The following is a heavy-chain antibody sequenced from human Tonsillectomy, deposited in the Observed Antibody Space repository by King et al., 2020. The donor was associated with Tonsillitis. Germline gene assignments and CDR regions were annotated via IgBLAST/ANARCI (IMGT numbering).Heavy chain of an antibody. J-gene: IGHJ4*02. CDR2: ISGSGGST. V-gene: IGHV3-23*04. CDR1: GFTFMTFA. D-gene: IGHD5-12*01. CDR3: AVGSGYSGYDYVYFDY. Sequence: VQLVESGGGLVQPGGSLRLSCAASGFTFMTFAMSWVRQAPGKGLEWVSTISGSGGSTYYADSVKGRFTISRDNSKTTLYLQMNSLRAADTAVYYWAVGSGYSGYDYVYFDYWGQGTLVTVSS.